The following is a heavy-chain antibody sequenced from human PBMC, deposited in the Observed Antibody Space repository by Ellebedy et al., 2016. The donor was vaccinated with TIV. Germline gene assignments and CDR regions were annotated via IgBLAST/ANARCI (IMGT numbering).Heavy chain of an antibody. V-gene: IGHV5-51*01. CDR3: ARMGWLQSISWFDP. Sequence: GESLKISCKASGYMFSSHWIAWVPQMPGEGLEWMGMIYPTVPDTRYNPSFEGQVTISADKSISTAYLQWNSLKASDTAIYYCARMGWLQSISWFDPWGQGTLVTVSS. D-gene: IGHD5-24*01. CDR1: GYMFSSHW. CDR2: IYPTVPDT. J-gene: IGHJ5*02.